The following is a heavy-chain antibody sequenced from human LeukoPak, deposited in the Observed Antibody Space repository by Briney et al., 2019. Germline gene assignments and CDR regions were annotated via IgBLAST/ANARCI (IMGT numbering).Heavy chain of an antibody. CDR2: IYYSGST. CDR3: ARVHGYSSSWSPYYYYGMDV. V-gene: IGHV4-59*01. J-gene: IGHJ6*02. Sequence: SETLSLTRTVSGGSISSYYWSWIRQPPGKGLEWIGYIYYSGSTNYNPSLKSRVTISVDTSKNQFSLKLSSVTAADTAVYYCARVHGYSSSWSPYYYYGMDVWGQGTTVTVSS. CDR1: GGSISSYY. D-gene: IGHD6-13*01.